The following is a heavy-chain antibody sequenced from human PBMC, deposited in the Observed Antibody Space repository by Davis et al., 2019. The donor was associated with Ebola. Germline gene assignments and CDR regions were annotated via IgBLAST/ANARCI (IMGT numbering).Heavy chain of an antibody. CDR1: GFTFSNAW. CDR3: ARGGVRFVHDAFDI. J-gene: IGHJ3*02. D-gene: IGHD3-3*01. CDR2: IRSKANNYAT. Sequence: GESLKISCAASGFTFSNAWMSWVRQASGKGLEWVGHIRSKANNYATAYAASVKGRFTISRDDSKNTSYLQMNSLRAEDTAVYYCARGGVRFVHDAFDIWGQGIMVTVSS. V-gene: IGHV3-73*01.